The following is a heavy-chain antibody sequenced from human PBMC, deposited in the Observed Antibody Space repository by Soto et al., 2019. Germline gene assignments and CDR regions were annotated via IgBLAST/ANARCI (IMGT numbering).Heavy chain of an antibody. J-gene: IGHJ4*02. CDR1: GFNFSDFY. CDR3: ASQLQGSRRKYYFHF. Sequence: QVQLVESGGALVKPGGSLRLSCAASGFNFSDFYISWIRQAPGKGLEWVSFISATGETIYYAESVKGRFTISRDNAQKSLGLQMNSLRDEDTAMYYCASQLQGSRRKYYFHFWGQGTLVTVSS. D-gene: IGHD1-26*01. CDR2: ISATGETI. V-gene: IGHV3-11*01.